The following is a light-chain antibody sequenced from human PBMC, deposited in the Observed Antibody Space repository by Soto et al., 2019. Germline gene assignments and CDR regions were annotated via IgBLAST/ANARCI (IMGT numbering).Light chain of an antibody. CDR3: SSYTSSSTYV. V-gene: IGLV2-14*01. Sequence: QSALTQPASVSGSPGQSIAIACTGTSSDVGAYDYVSWYQQHPGKAPKVMIYDVTNRPSGVSNRFSGSKSGNTASLTISGLRAEDEADYYCSSYTSSSTYVFGTGTKVTVL. J-gene: IGLJ1*01. CDR1: SSDVGAYDY. CDR2: DVT.